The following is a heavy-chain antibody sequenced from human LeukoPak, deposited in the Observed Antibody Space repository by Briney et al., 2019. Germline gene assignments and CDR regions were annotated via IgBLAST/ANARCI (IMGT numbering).Heavy chain of an antibody. J-gene: IGHJ4*02. CDR2: ISSGSSTI. Sequence: GGSLRLSCAASGFSFTGYGMNWVRQAPGKGLEWVSYISSGSSTIYYADSVKGRFTVSRDNAKNSLYLQVNSLRAEDAAVYYCARFRGDSYFDYWGQGTLVTVSS. CDR3: ARFRGDSYFDY. CDR1: GFSFTGYG. V-gene: IGHV3-48*01. D-gene: IGHD3-16*01.